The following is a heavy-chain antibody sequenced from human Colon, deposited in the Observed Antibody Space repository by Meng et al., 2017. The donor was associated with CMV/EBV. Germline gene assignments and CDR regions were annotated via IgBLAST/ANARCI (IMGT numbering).Heavy chain of an antibody. CDR3: TREGFDY. Sequence: QVQLLQSGFEVKKPGTSVNLSCKASGYTFTGYWMHWVRQAPGQGLEWMGRIKPSTGDTNYAQNFQGRVTVTRDTSISTVYMEVNSLTSDDTAVYYCTREGFDYWGQGALVTVSS. CDR1: GYTFTGYW. V-gene: IGHV1-2*06. CDR2: IKPSTGDT. J-gene: IGHJ4*02.